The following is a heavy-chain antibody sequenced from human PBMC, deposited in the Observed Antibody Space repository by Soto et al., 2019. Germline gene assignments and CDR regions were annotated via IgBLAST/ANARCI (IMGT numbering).Heavy chain of an antibody. CDR3: ARSAIRPSGGLIGRFDF. D-gene: IGHD3-16*02. J-gene: IGHJ4*02. CDR2: INAANGNT. Sequence: QVQLVQSGAEEKKPGASVKVSCETSGYTFTAYAIHWVRQAPGQRLEWMGWINAANGNTRYAQKFQTILTITRDTSASTAYMDLSSLRFEDTAVYYCARSAIRPSGGLIGRFDFWGQGNLVAVSS. CDR1: GYTFTAYA. V-gene: IGHV1-3*05.